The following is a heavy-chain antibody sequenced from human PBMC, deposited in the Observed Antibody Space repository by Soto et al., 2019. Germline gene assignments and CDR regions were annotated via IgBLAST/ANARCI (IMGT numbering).Heavy chain of an antibody. CDR3: AKDVAYSNHAGFVDV. D-gene: IGHD4-4*01. V-gene: IGHV3-23*01. CDR2: ISGIGDST. J-gene: IGHJ6*02. CDR1: GFTFSSYA. Sequence: GGSLRLSCAASGFTFSSYAMSWVRQAPGKGLEWVSAISGIGDSTYYADSVKGRFTISRDNSKSTVFLQMNSLRAEDTAIYYCAKDVAYSNHAGFVDVGGQGTMVTVSS.